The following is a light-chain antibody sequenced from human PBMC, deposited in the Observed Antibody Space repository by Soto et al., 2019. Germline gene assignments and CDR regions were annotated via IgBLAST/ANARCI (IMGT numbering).Light chain of an antibody. CDR2: MNS. J-gene: IGKJ4*01. Sequence: DIVMTQSPLSLLVTPGEAASISCRSSQSLLHKNKNTYFNWYLQKPGQSPQLLIYMNSKRASGVSDRFSGSGSGTDFTLKISRVEAEDVGVYYCMQALQTPLTFGGGTKVDIK. CDR3: MQALQTPLT. V-gene: IGKV2-28*01. CDR1: QSLLHKNKNTY.